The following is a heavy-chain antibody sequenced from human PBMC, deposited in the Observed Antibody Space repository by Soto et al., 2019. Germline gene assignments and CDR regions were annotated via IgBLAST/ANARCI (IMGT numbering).Heavy chain of an antibody. CDR1: GYSFTSYW. CDR2: IDPSDSYT. V-gene: IGHV5-10-1*01. Sequence: PGESLKISCKGSGYSFTSYWISWVRQMPGKGLEWMGRIDPSDSYTNYSPSFQGHVTISADKSISTAYLQWSSLKASDTAMYYCARPHTRGIAARPTYYYYYGMDVWGQGTTVTVSS. D-gene: IGHD6-6*01. CDR3: ARPHTRGIAARPTYYYYYGMDV. J-gene: IGHJ6*02.